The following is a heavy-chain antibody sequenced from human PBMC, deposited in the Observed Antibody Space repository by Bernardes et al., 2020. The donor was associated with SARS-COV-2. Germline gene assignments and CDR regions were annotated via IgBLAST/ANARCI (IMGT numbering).Heavy chain of an antibody. CDR3: AGDSLGPGIVVVPAALALYGMDV. V-gene: IGHV1-2*02. CDR2: INPNSGGT. Sequence: ASVKVSCKASGYTFTGYYMHWVRQAPGQGLEWMGWINPNSGGTNYAQKFQGRVTMTRDTSISTAYMELSRLRSDDTAVYYCAGDSLGPGIVVVPAALALYGMDVWGQGTTVTVSS. D-gene: IGHD2-2*01. J-gene: IGHJ6*02. CDR1: GYTFTGYY.